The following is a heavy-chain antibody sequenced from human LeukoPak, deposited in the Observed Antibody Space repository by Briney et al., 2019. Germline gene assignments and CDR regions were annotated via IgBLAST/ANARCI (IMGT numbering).Heavy chain of an antibody. D-gene: IGHD3-10*01. Sequence: GGSLRLSCAASGFNVSSNYMSWVRQAPGKGLEWVSVIYSSGDTYYADSVKGRFTISRDNSKNMLYLQMNGLRAEDTAVYYCARDGDIRLWFGEFNPDDAFDIWGQGTMVTVSS. J-gene: IGHJ3*02. CDR1: GFNVSSNY. CDR2: IYSSGDT. CDR3: ARDGDIRLWFGEFNPDDAFDI. V-gene: IGHV3-53*01.